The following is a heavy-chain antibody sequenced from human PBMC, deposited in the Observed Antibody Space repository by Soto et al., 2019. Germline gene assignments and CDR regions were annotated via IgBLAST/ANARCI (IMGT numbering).Heavy chain of an antibody. Sequence: ASEHVSCTASVCTFTGFYIHWVIRAPGKGLAWVGWVNPNSGGTNYEPKFQGRVTLTRDTSLSTAYIELSRLRPDDTAVYYCARGGLRWYGELLLYYYYHMDVWSQGTTVTVSS. CDR1: VCTFTGFY. J-gene: IGHJ6*02. D-gene: IGHD3-10*01. CDR2: VNPNSGGT. CDR3: ARGGLRWYGELLLYYYYHMDV. V-gene: IGHV1-2*02.